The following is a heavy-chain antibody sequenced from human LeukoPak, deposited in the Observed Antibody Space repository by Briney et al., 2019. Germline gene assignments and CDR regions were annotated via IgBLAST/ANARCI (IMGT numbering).Heavy chain of an antibody. D-gene: IGHD6-13*01. Sequence: GGSLRLSCAASGFTFSDYYKSWTRQAPGKGLEWVSYISSSGSTIYYADSVKGQFTISRDNAKNSLYLQMNSLRAEDTAVYYCARGRIGSSWYLGFDYWGQGTLVTVSS. J-gene: IGHJ4*02. CDR1: GFTFSDYY. CDR2: ISSSGSTI. CDR3: ARGRIGSSWYLGFDY. V-gene: IGHV3-11*04.